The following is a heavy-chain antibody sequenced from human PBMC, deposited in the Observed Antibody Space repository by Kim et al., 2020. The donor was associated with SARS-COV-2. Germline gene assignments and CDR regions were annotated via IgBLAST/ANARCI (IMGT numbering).Heavy chain of an antibody. Sequence: SETLSLTCTVSGGSISSYYWSWIRQPPGKGLEWIGYIYYSGSTNYNPSLKSRVTISVDTSKNQFSLKLSSVTAADTAVYYCARDSRTEAYYSITMIEPGGFDYWGQGTLVTVSS. V-gene: IGHV4-59*01. J-gene: IGHJ4*02. CDR3: ARDSRTEAYYSITMIEPGGFDY. CDR2: IYYSGST. D-gene: IGHD3-22*01. CDR1: GGSISSYY.